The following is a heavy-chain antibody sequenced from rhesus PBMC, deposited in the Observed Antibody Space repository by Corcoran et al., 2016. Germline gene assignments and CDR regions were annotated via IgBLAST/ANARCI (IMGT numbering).Heavy chain of an antibody. D-gene: IGHD6-13*01. CDR2: ITYSGST. Sequence: QVQLQESAPGLVKPSETLSLTCAVSGASISRVYYYSSWLRLPPGKGLVWIGNITYSGSTSYNPSRKSRVTIARETSKNQFSLKLSYVTAADTAVYYCARLSSWSRRFDVWGAGVLVTVSS. CDR3: ARLSSWSRRFDV. V-gene: IGHV4-122*02. J-gene: IGHJ5-1*01. CDR1: GASISRVYYY.